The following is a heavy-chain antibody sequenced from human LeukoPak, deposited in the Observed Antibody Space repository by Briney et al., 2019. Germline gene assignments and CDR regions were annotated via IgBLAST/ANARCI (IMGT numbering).Heavy chain of an antibody. V-gene: IGHV3-21*01. CDR1: GFTFSSYS. CDR2: ISSSSSYI. D-gene: IGHD6-13*01. Sequence: GGSLRLSCAASGFTFSSYSMNWVRQAPGKGLGWVSSISSSSSYIYYADSVKGRFTISRDNAKNSLYLQMNSLRAEDTAVYYCARGGSAAAGHYDWFDYWGQGTLVTVSS. J-gene: IGHJ4*02. CDR3: ARGGSAAAGHYDWFDY.